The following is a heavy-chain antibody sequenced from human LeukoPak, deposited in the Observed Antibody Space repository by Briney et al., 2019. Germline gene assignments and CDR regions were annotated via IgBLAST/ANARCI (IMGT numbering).Heavy chain of an antibody. D-gene: IGHD3-3*01. CDR1: GGSISTYY. CDR3: ARDIPSGYHDY. V-gene: IGHV4-59*12. J-gene: IGHJ4*02. CDR2: IYYSGSP. Sequence: PSETLSLTCTVSGGSISTYYWNWIRQPPGKGLECIGYIYYSGSPSYNPSLKSRVTISIDTSKSQFSLKLTSVTAADTAVYYCARDIPSGYHDYWGQGTLVTVSS.